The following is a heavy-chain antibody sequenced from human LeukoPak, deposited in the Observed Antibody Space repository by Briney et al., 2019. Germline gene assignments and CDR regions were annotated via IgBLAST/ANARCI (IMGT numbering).Heavy chain of an antibody. V-gene: IGHV1-46*01. Sequence: ASVKVSCKASGYTFTGYYIHWVRQAPGQGLEWMGAIQFSGGTTTYAQKFQGRVTMTRDTSTNTVYMELNSLRSDDTAVYYCAREGTTTVTKNFDYWGQGTLVTVSS. CDR2: IQFSGGTT. CDR3: AREGTTTVTKNFDY. D-gene: IGHD4-17*01. J-gene: IGHJ4*02. CDR1: GYTFTGYY.